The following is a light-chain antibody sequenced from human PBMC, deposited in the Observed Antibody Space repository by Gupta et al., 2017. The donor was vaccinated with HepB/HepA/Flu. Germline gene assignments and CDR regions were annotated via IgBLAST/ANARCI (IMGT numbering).Light chain of an antibody. J-gene: IGKJ2*04. V-gene: IGKV1-5*03. Sequence: IQLTQSPSPLPASVGDRVTITCRASQSINTWLAWYQQKPGKAPKLLIYKASTLESGVPSRFSGSGSGTEFTLTISSLQPDDFATYYCQQYDSHLCSFGQGTKLEIK. CDR1: QSINTW. CDR2: KAS. CDR3: QQYDSHLCS.